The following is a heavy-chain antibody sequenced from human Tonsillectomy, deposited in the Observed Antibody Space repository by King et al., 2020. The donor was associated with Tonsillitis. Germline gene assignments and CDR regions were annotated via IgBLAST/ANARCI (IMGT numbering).Heavy chain of an antibody. CDR2: VSGSGTTI. D-gene: IGHD3-9*01. Sequence: VQLVESGGGLVQPGGSLRLSCAASGFTFSSYEMNWVRQAPGKGLEWVSYVSGSGTTIYYTDSVKGRFTISRDNAKNSLYLQMNSLRAEETAVYYCAGGFLTGYYPLEYWGQGTLVTVSS. J-gene: IGHJ4*02. CDR3: AGGFLTGYYPLEY. CDR1: GFTFSSYE. V-gene: IGHV3-48*03.